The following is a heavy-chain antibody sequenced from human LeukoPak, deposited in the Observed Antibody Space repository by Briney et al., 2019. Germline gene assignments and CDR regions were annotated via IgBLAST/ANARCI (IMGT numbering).Heavy chain of an antibody. CDR2: IYYSGST. CDR3: ARGLQVGNTGYYFDY. CDR1: GGSISTISYY. Sequence: SETLSLTCIVSGGSISTISYYWGWIRQPPGKGLECIGYIYYSGSTNYNPSLKSRVTISVDTSKNQFSLKLNSVTAADTAVYYCARGLQVGNTGYYFDYWGQGTLVTVSS. V-gene: IGHV4-61*05. D-gene: IGHD1-26*01. J-gene: IGHJ4*02.